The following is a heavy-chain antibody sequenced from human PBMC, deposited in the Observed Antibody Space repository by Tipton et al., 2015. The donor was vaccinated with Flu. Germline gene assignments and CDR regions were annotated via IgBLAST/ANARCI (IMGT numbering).Heavy chain of an antibody. CDR1: GYTFNSYG. CDR3: ARTPSGGYTFDY. CDR2: YNTYNGYT. V-gene: IGHV1-18*01. J-gene: IGHJ4*02. Sequence: QVQLVQSGAEVKKPGASVKVSCKTSGYTFNSYGIAWARQAPGQGLEWMGWYNTYNGYTKYAQILQGRVTMTTDTSTSTVYMGLRSLRSDDTAVYFCARTPSGGYTFDYWGQGTLVTVSS. D-gene: IGHD5-12*01.